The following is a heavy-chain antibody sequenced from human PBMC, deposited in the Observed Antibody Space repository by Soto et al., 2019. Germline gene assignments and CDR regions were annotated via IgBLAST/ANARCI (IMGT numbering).Heavy chain of an antibody. CDR3: ARLMTSPLPLIVVVPAAPYYFDY. V-gene: IGHV4-39*01. Sequence: QLQLQESGPGLVKPSETLSLTCTVSGGSISSSSYYWGWIRQPPGKGLEWIGSIYYSGSTYYNPSPKSRVTISVDTSKNQFSLKLSSVTAADTAVYYCARLMTSPLPLIVVVPAAPYYFDYWGQGTLVTVSS. J-gene: IGHJ4*02. D-gene: IGHD2-2*01. CDR1: GGSISSSSYY. CDR2: IYYSGST.